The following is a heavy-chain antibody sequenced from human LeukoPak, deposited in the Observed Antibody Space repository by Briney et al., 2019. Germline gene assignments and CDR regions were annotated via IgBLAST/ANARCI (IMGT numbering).Heavy chain of an antibody. CDR2: INRDGRVK. J-gene: IGHJ3*02. Sequence: GGSLRLSCAASGFIFSEYCMTWVRQAPGKGLEWVANINRDGRVKDYADSVKGRFTISRDNARNSLSLQMISLRADDTAVYYCARDPYDALAYGAFDIWGQGTVVTVSS. CDR3: ARDPYDALAYGAFDI. D-gene: IGHD4/OR15-4a*01. V-gene: IGHV3-7*01. CDR1: GFIFSEYC.